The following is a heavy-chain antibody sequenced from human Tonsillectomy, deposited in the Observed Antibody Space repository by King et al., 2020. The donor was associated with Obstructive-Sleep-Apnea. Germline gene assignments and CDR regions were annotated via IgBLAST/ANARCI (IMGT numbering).Heavy chain of an antibody. V-gene: IGHV1-69*01. Sequence: HVQLVESGAEVKKPGSAVKVSCKASGGSLSNYAVSWVRQAPGQGLDWMGGIIPLVGIANYAQSFLDRVTITADESTSTAYLELSSLRSGDTAIYYCARAGTVTHNHHFGMDVWGQGTTVTVS. CDR3: ARAGTVTHNHHFGMDV. CDR1: GGSLSNYA. CDR2: IIPLVGIA. J-gene: IGHJ6*02. D-gene: IGHD4-17*01.